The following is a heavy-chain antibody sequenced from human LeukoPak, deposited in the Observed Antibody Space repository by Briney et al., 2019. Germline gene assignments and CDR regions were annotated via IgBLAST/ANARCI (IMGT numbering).Heavy chain of an antibody. Sequence: GASVKVSCKASGYTFTSYYMHWVRQAPGQGLEWMGIINSSGGSTSYAQKFQGRVTMTRDTSTSTVYMELSSLRSEDTAVYYCARDRSFMKGDSSGYYYGYWGQGTLVTVSS. V-gene: IGHV1-46*01. D-gene: IGHD3-22*01. CDR3: ARDRSFMKGDSSGYYYGY. CDR1: GYTFTSYY. J-gene: IGHJ4*02. CDR2: INSSGGST.